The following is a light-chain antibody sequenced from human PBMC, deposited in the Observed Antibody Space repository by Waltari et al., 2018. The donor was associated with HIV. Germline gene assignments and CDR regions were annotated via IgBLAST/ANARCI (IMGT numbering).Light chain of an antibody. J-gene: IGLJ2*01. CDR2: QDS. CDR1: KLGNRY. CDR3: QAWDRSTYVV. V-gene: IGLV3-1*01. Sequence: SFELTQPPSVSVSPGQTATITCSGDKLGNRYAYWYQQKPAQSPVLVIHQDSKRPSGIPERFSGSNSGNTAMLTISGTQATDEADYYCQAWDRSTYVVFGGGTKVTVL.